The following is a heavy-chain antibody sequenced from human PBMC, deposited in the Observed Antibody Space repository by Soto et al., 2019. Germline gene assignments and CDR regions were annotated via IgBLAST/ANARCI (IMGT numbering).Heavy chain of an antibody. D-gene: IGHD5-18*01. Sequence: GGSLRLSCAASGFTFSSCAMGWVRQAPGKGLEWVSYISSSGSTIYYADSVKGRFTISRDNAKNSLYLQMNSLRAEDTAVYYCARDPLWGTDMVLWYFDLWGRGTLVTVSS. CDR1: GFTFSSCA. CDR2: ISSSGSTI. J-gene: IGHJ2*01. V-gene: IGHV3-48*04. CDR3: ARDPLWGTDMVLWYFDL.